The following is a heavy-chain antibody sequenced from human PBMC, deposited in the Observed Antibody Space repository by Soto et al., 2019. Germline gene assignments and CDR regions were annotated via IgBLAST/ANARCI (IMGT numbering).Heavy chain of an antibody. CDR3: ARDSDSPYDAFDI. CDR2: ISYSGST. CDR1: SDSISSYY. V-gene: IGHV4-59*01. D-gene: IGHD5-12*01. Sequence: PSETLSLTCTVSSDSISSYYWSWIRQPPGKRLEWIGYISYSGSTDYNPSLKSRVTISGDTSKNQFSLKLSSVTAADTAVYYCARDSDSPYDAFDIWGQGTMVTVSS. J-gene: IGHJ3*02.